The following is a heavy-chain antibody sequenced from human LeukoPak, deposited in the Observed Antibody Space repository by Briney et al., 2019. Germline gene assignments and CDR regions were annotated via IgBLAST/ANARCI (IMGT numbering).Heavy chain of an antibody. Sequence: PSETLSLTCAVYGGSFSGYYWSWIRQPPGKGLEWIGEINHSGSTNYNPSLKSPVTISVDTSKNQFSLKLSSVTAADTAVYYCARGRPFLYYDSSGYSWFDPWGQGTLVTVSS. V-gene: IGHV4-34*01. D-gene: IGHD3-22*01. CDR3: ARGRPFLYYDSSGYSWFDP. CDR2: INHSGST. J-gene: IGHJ5*02. CDR1: GGSFSGYY.